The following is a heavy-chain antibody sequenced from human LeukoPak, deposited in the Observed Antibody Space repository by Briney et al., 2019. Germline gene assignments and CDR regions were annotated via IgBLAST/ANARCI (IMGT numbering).Heavy chain of an antibody. V-gene: IGHV3-30-3*01. J-gene: IGHJ4*02. CDR1: GFTFSSYA. Sequence: GGSLRLSCAASGFTFSSYAMHWVRQAPGKGLEWVAVISYDGSNKYYADSVKGRFTISRDNSKNTPYLQMNSLRAEDTAVYYCARAERYFDWLSPDYWGQGTLVTVSS. D-gene: IGHD3-9*01. CDR3: ARAERYFDWLSPDY. CDR2: ISYDGSNK.